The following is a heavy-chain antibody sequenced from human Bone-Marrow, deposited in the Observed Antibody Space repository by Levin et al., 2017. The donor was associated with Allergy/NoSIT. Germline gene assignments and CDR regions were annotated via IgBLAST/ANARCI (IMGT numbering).Heavy chain of an antibody. V-gene: IGHV3-53*01. CDR3: ARGHYSYYYMDV. CDR2: IYSGGST. CDR1: GFTVSSNY. Sequence: GGSLRLSCAASGFTVSSNYMSWVRQAPGKGLEWVSVIYSGGSTYYADSVKGRFTISRDNSKNTLYIQMNSLRAEDTAVYYCARGHYSYYYMDVWGKGTTVTVSS. J-gene: IGHJ6*03.